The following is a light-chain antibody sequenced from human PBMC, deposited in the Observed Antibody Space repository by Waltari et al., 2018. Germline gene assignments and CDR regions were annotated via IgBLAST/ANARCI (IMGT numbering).Light chain of an antibody. V-gene: IGKV4-1*01. Sequence: DIVMTQSPDSLGVSLGERATINCKSSQSVLHSSNNENSLTWYQQKPGQPPKLLIYWASTRESGVPDRFSGSGSGTDFTLTINSPQTEDVAVYYCQQYYSTPFTFGPGTKVDIK. CDR1: QSVLHSSNNENS. J-gene: IGKJ3*01. CDR3: QQYYSTPFT. CDR2: WAS.